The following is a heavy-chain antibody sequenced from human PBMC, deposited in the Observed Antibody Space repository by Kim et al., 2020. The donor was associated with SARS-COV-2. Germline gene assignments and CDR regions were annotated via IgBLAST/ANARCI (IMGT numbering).Heavy chain of an antibody. CDR2: IYYSGST. Sequence: SETLSLTCTVSGGSISSYYWSWIRQPPGKGLEWIGYIYYSGSTNYNPSLKSRVTISVDTSKNQFSLKLSSVTAADTAVYYCAREVDDYGDYLPHNWFDPWGQGTLVTVSS. CDR1: GGSISSYY. J-gene: IGHJ5*02. CDR3: AREVDDYGDYLPHNWFDP. D-gene: IGHD4-17*01. V-gene: IGHV4-59*13.